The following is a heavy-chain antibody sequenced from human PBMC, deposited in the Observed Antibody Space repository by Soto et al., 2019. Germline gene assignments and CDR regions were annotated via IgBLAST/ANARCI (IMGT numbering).Heavy chain of an antibody. Sequence: SETLSLTCTVSGGSISSYYWSWIRQTPGKGLEWIGYIYYSGSTNYNPSLKSRVTISVDTSKNQFSLKLSSMTAADTAVYYCARGINLDCSSTSCLGYYYGMDVWGQGTTVTVSS. D-gene: IGHD2-2*01. V-gene: IGHV4-59*01. CDR1: GGSISSYY. J-gene: IGHJ6*02. CDR2: IYYSGST. CDR3: ARGINLDCSSTSCLGYYYGMDV.